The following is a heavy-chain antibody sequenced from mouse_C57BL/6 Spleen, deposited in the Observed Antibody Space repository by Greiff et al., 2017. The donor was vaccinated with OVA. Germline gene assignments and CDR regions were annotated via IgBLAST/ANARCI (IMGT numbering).Heavy chain of an antibody. V-gene: IGHV14-3*01. J-gene: IGHJ4*01. CDR3: ALITTVVAGRDY. Sequence: VQLQQSVAELVRPGASVKLSCTASGFTIKNTYMHWVKQRPEQGLEWIGRIDPANGNTKYAPKFQGKATITADTSSNTAYLQLSSLTSEDTAIYYGALITTVVAGRDYWGQGTSVTVSS. CDR2: IDPANGNT. D-gene: IGHD1-1*01. CDR1: GFTIKNTY.